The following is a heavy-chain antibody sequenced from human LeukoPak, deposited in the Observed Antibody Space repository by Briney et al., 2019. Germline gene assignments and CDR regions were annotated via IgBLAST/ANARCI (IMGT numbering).Heavy chain of an antibody. Sequence: SETLSLTCTVSGGSISSYYWSWIRQPPGKGLEWIGYIYYSGSTNYNPSPKSRVTISVDTSKNQFSLKLSSVTAADTAVYYCARYGEKYYDYVWGSYRPKGYYYYYMDVWGKGTTVTVSS. D-gene: IGHD3-16*02. V-gene: IGHV4-59*01. J-gene: IGHJ6*03. CDR3: ARYGEKYYDYVWGSYRPKGYYYYYMDV. CDR2: IYYSGST. CDR1: GGSISSYY.